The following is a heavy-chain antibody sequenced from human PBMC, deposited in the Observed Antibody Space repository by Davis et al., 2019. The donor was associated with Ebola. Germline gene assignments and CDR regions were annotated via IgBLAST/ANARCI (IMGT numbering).Heavy chain of an antibody. CDR2: MNPNSGNT. D-gene: IGHD6-13*01. V-gene: IGHV1-8*03. CDR1: GGTFTSYD. CDR3: ARIKGGYSSSWYEFDY. Sequence: ASVKVSCKASGGTFTSYDINWVRQATGQGLEWMGWMNPNSGNTGYAQKFQGRVTITRNTSISTAYMELSSLRSEDTAVYYCARIKGGYSSSWYEFDYWGQGTLVTVSS. J-gene: IGHJ4*02.